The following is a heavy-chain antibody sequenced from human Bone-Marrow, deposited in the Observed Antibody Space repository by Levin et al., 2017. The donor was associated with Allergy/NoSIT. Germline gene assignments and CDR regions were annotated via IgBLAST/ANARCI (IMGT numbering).Heavy chain of an antibody. CDR2: IYYRGST. J-gene: IGHJ4*02. CDR3: AGRTRIVGRTASSYFDY. D-gene: IGHD2/OR15-2a*01. V-gene: IGHV4-39*01. Sequence: GSLRLSCTVSGGSISSINYYWGWIRQPPGKGLEWIGNIYYRGSTYYNPSLKSRVTISVDTSKNPFSLKLSSVTAADTAVYDCAGRTRIVGRTASSYFDYWGQGVLVTVSS. CDR1: GGSISSINYY.